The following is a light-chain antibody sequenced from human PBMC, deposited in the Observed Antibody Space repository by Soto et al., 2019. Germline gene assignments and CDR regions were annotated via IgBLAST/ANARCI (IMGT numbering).Light chain of an antibody. CDR2: GAS. Sequence: LTPAPYSLTESPWARAILSCEASQSGSSSNLAWYQQKPGRAPRLLIFGASSRASGIPDRFSGSGSGTDLTLTISRLDLQAFAVYYCQHHGSSPTSVGGGTKVDIK. J-gene: IGKJ4*01. V-gene: IGKV3-20*01. CDR3: QHHGSSPTS. CDR1: QSGSSSN.